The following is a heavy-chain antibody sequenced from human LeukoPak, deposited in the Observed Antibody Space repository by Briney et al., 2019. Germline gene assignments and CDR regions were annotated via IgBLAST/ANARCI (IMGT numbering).Heavy chain of an antibody. CDR1: GGSISGYY. V-gene: IGHV4-59*01. CDR3: ARQRGYSSGNYYFDY. D-gene: IGHD5-18*01. Sequence: PSETLSLPCTVSGGSISGYYWSWIRQPPGKGLEWIGYIHYSGTTHYNPSLKSRVTISVDTSKKQFSLKLSSVTAADTAVYYCARQRGYSSGNYYFDYWGPGTLVTVSS. CDR2: IHYSGTT. J-gene: IGHJ4*02.